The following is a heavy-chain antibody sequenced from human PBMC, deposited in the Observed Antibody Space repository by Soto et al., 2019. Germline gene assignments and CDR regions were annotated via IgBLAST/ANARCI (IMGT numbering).Heavy chain of an antibody. CDR1: GYTFTSYY. Sequence: VASVKVSCKASGYTFTSYYMHWVRQAPGQGLEWMGIINPSGGSTSYAQKFQGRVTMTRDTSTSTVYMELSSLRSEDTAVYYCAREKSVRGYVYYYYMDVWGKGTTVTVSS. D-gene: IGHD3-22*01. CDR2: INPSGGST. V-gene: IGHV1-46*03. CDR3: AREKSVRGYVYYYYMDV. J-gene: IGHJ6*03.